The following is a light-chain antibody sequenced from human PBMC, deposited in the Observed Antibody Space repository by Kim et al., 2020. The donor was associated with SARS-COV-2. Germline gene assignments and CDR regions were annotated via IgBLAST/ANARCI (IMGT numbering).Light chain of an antibody. CDR1: KLGEKY. CDR3: QAWDSSTVV. J-gene: IGLJ2*01. CDR2: QDS. V-gene: IGLV3-1*01. Sequence: VSPGQTASITCSGDKLGEKYACWYQQKPGQSPVLLIYQDSKRPSGIPERFSGSNSGNTATLTISGTQAMDEADYYCQAWDSSTVVFGGGTQLTVL.